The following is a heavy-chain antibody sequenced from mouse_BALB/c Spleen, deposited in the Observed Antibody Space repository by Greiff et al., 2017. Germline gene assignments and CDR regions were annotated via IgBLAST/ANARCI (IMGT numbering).Heavy chain of an antibody. CDR3: ARGEVRRDWYFDV. CDR1: GYSITSDYA. J-gene: IGHJ1*01. Sequence: EVQLVESGPGLVKPSQSLSLTCTVTGYSITSDYAWNWIRQFPGNKLEWMGYISYSGSTSYNPSLKSRISITRDTSKNQFFLQLNSVTTEDTATYYCARGEVRRDWYFDVWGAGTTVTVSS. D-gene: IGHD2-14*01. CDR2: ISYSGST. V-gene: IGHV3-2*02.